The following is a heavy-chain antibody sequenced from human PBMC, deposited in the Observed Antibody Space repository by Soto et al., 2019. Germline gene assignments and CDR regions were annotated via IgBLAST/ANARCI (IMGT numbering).Heavy chain of an antibody. CDR3: AKDRGLAVASTGNYLDY. CDR2: ISYDGSSS. CDR1: GFTFSTFG. J-gene: IGHJ4*02. D-gene: IGHD6-19*01. Sequence: GGSLRLSCAASGFTFSTFGMHWVRQAPGKGLDWVAVISYDGSSSRYADSVKGRFTISRDDSRNTLYLQMNSLRPDDTAVYYCAKDRGLAVASTGNYLDYWGQGTQVTVSS. V-gene: IGHV3-30*18.